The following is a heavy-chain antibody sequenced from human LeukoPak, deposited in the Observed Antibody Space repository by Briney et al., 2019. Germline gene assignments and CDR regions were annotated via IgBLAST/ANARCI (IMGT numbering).Heavy chain of an antibody. D-gene: IGHD6-19*01. Sequence: GGSLRLSCAASGFTFSSYGMHWVRQAPGKGLEWVAVISYDGSNKYYADSVKGRFTISRDNSKNTLYLQMNSLRAEDTAVYYCAKNGPPGCSSGLNWFDPWGQGTLVTVSS. CDR3: AKNGPPGCSSGLNWFDP. CDR1: GFTFSSYG. V-gene: IGHV3-30*18. CDR2: ISYDGSNK. J-gene: IGHJ5*02.